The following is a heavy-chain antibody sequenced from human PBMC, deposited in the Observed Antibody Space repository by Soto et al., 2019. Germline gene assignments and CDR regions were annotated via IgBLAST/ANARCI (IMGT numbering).Heavy chain of an antibody. CDR2: IYYSGST. CDR1: GGSISSGDYY. V-gene: IGHV4-30-4*01. Sequence: SETLSLTCTVSGGSISSGDYYWSWIRQPPGKGLEWIGYIYYSGSTYYNPSLKSRVTISVDTSKNQFSLKLSSVTAADTAVYYCASLRRYYYIMTGDYMYNWFVPWGQGTLVTVS. J-gene: IGHJ5*02. D-gene: IGHD3-9*01. CDR3: ASLRRYYYIMTGDYMYNWFVP.